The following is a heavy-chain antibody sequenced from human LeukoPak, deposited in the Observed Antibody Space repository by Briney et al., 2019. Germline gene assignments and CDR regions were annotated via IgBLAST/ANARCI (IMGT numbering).Heavy chain of an antibody. CDR3: TTDLMIVGRDLYFDY. V-gene: IGHV3-15*01. D-gene: IGHD3-22*01. CDR1: GFTFSSYE. J-gene: IGHJ4*02. Sequence: GGSLRPSCAASGFTFSSYEMNWVRQAPGKGLEWVGRIKSKTDGGTTDYAAPVKGRFTISRDDSKNTLYLQMNSLKTEDTAVYYCTTDLMIVGRDLYFDYWGQGTLVTVSS. CDR2: IKSKTDGGTT.